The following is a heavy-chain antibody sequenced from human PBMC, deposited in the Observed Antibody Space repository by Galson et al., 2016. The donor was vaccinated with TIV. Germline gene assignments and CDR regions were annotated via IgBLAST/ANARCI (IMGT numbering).Heavy chain of an antibody. J-gene: IGHJ4*02. Sequence: ETLSLTCTVSGYSISSGYYWGWIRQPPGKGLEWIGNTYHSGTTYYNPSLKSRVTISVDTSKNQFSLRLSSVTAADTAVYYCARDRGYCTSTSCYTTLNSWGQGTLVTVSS. CDR1: GYSISSGYY. CDR2: TYHSGTT. CDR3: ARDRGYCTSTSCYTTLNS. V-gene: IGHV4-38-2*02. D-gene: IGHD2-2*02.